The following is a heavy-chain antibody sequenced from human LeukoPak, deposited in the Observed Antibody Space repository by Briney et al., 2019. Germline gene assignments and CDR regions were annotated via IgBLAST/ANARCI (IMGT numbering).Heavy chain of an antibody. D-gene: IGHD1-26*01. V-gene: IGHV4-59*12. CDR2: IYYSWST. J-gene: IGHJ6*04. CDR3: ARVASDNEPPPSRAYCGDV. CDR1: GGSISSYY. Sequence: SETLSLTCTVSGGSISSYYWSWLRQPPGKGLEWIGYIYYSWSTFYNPSLKSRVTLSLETFKNQFSLKLSYVTAADPAVYYFARVASDNEPPPSRAYCGDVWGKGTRVSVSS.